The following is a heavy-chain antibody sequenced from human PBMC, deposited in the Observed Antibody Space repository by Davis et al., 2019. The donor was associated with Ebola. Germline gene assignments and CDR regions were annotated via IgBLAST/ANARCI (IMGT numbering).Heavy chain of an antibody. D-gene: IGHD1-26*01. CDR3: ARDYWEGQEMIYFDH. V-gene: IGHV4-4*02. CDR2: SHHSGTT. CDR1: GGSISSSDW. Sequence: SETLSLTCVDSGGSISSSDWWSWVRQPPGKGLEWIAESHHSGTTANYNPSLKRRVTISVDKSKNQFSLQLSSVTAADTAVYYCARDYWEGQEMIYFDHWGQGALVTVSS. J-gene: IGHJ4*02.